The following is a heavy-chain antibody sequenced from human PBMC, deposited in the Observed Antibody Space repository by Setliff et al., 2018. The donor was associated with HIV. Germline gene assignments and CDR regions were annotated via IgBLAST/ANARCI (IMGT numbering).Heavy chain of an antibody. CDR1: GGSISSGSYY. D-gene: IGHD2-15*01. V-gene: IGHV4-61*02. Sequence: SETLSLTCTVSGGSISSGSYYWSWIRQPAGKGLEWIGRIYTSGSTNYNPSLKSRVTMSVDTSKNQFSLKRSSVTAADSAVYYCARESSRVPWSPDAFDIWGQGTRVTVSS. CDR3: ARESSRVPWSPDAFDI. J-gene: IGHJ3*02. CDR2: IYTSGST.